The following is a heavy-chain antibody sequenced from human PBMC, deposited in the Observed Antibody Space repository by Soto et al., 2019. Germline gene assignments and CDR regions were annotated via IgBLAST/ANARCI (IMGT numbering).Heavy chain of an antibody. CDR2: IIPIFGTA. J-gene: IGHJ4*02. Sequence: SVKVSCKASGGTFSSYAISWVRQAPGQGLEWMGGIIPIFGTANYAQKFQGRVTITADESTSTAYMELSSLRSEDTAVYYCATASPYYDILTGYSPPSYWGQGTLVTVSS. CDR3: ATASPYYDILTGYSPPSY. D-gene: IGHD3-9*01. CDR1: GGTFSSYA. V-gene: IGHV1-69*13.